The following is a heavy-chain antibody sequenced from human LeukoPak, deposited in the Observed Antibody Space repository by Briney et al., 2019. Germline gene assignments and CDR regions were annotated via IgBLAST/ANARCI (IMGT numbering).Heavy chain of an antibody. D-gene: IGHD3-3*01. Sequence: GSLRLSCAASGFTFSSYAMTWVRQPPGKGLEGIGSIYYSGNTYYNPSLKSRVTISVDTSKNQFSLKLSSVTAADTAVYYCARLWSGYRPPDYWGQGTLVTVSS. J-gene: IGHJ4*02. CDR3: ARLWSGYRPPDY. CDR2: IYYSGNT. CDR1: GFTFSSYA. V-gene: IGHV4-39*01.